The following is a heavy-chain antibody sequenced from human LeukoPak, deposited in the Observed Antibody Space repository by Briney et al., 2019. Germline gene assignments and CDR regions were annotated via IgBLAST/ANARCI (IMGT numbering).Heavy chain of an antibody. V-gene: IGHV3-74*03. D-gene: IGHD1-26*01. J-gene: IGHJ4*02. CDR2: IKSDGTST. CDR1: GFTFSNYW. Sequence: GGSLRLSCTASGFTFSNYWMHWVRQAPGKGLMWVSRIKSDGTSTTYADSVKGRFTISRDKAKNTLFLQMTGLRVEDTAMYYCTRPDWATGSYDEFWGQGTRVTVSS. CDR3: TRPDWATGSYDEF.